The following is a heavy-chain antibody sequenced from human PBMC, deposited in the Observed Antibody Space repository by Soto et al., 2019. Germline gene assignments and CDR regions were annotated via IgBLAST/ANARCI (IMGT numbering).Heavy chain of an antibody. CDR3: ALRSMAVVPEY. D-gene: IGHD3-22*01. CDR2: LYYGRSA. Sequence: QVQLQESGPGLVKPSETLSLTCAVSGDSISTYYCMWIRQPPGKGLESIGYLYYGRSANYNPSLKSRVTLSVDTSTNQCSLALSSMTAADTAVYYCALRSMAVVPEYWGQGTLVTVSS. CDR1: GDSISTYY. V-gene: IGHV4-59*01. J-gene: IGHJ4*02.